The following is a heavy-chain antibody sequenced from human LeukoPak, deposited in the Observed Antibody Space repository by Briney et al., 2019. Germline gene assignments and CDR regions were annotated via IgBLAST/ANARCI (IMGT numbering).Heavy chain of an antibody. V-gene: IGHV3-48*03. CDR1: GFTFSSYE. J-gene: IGHJ5*02. D-gene: IGHD3-10*01. CDR3: ARDTDYYGSGRHGYFDH. Sequence: GGPLRLSCAASGFTFSSYEMNWVRQAPGKGLEWVSYIDSSGRTIYYGDSVKGRFTISRDNAKNTLHLQMNSLRAEDSAVYYCARDTDYYGSGRHGYFDHWGQGTLVTVSS. CDR2: IDSSGRTI.